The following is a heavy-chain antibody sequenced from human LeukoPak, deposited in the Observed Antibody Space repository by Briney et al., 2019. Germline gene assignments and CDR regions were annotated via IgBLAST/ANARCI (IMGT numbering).Heavy chain of an antibody. D-gene: IGHD4-17*01. CDR2: ISSSSSYI. CDR3: AREISYGDYPSGDAFDD. Sequence: GGSLRLSCAASGFTFSSYSMNWVRQAPGKGLEWVSSISSSSSYIYYADSVKGRFTISRDNAKNSLYLQMNSLRAEDTAVYFCAREISYGDYPSGDAFDDWGQGTMVTVSS. J-gene: IGHJ3*01. V-gene: IGHV3-21*01. CDR1: GFTFSSYS.